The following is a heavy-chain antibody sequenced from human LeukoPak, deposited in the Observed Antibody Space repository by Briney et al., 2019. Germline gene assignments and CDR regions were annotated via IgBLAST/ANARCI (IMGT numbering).Heavy chain of an antibody. J-gene: IGHJ4*02. V-gene: IGHV4-31*03. CDR2: IYYSGST. CDR1: GGSTSSGAYY. CDR3: AREKADSTGSIDS. D-gene: IGHD2-2*01. Sequence: SQTLSLTCTVSGGSTSSGAYYWSWIRQHPGKGLEWIGYIYYSGSTYYNPSLKSRLTISVDTSKNQFSLKLSSVTAADTAVYYCAREKADSTGSIDSWGQGTLVTVSS.